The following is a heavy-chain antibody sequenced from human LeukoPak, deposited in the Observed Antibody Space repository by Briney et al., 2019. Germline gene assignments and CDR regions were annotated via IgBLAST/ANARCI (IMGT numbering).Heavy chain of an antibody. CDR1: VGSVSSGSYY. J-gene: IGHJ4*02. CDR2: IYYTGST. V-gene: IGHV4-31*03. Sequence: PSETLSLTCIVSVGSVSSGSYYWGWIRKHPGKGLEWIGYIYYTGSTYYSPSLKSRVSISVDTSKNQFSLKVSSVTAADTAIYYCATFTTSSGFKYWGQGTLVTVSS. D-gene: IGHD6-6*01. CDR3: ATFTTSSGFKY.